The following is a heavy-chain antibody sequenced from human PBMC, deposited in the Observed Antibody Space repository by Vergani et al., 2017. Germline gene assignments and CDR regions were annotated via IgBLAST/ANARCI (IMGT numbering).Heavy chain of an antibody. CDR3: ARVAGYSGSWYSNFDY. CDR2: INHSGRT. J-gene: IGHJ4*02. V-gene: IGHV4-34*01. Sequence: QVQLQQWGAGLLKPSETLSLTCAVYGGSFSGYYWSWIRQPPGKGLEWIGEINHSGRTNYNPSLKSRVTISVDTSKNQFPLKLSSVTAADTAVYYCARVAGYSGSWYSNFDYWGQGTLVTVSS. D-gene: IGHD6-13*01. CDR1: GGSFSGYY.